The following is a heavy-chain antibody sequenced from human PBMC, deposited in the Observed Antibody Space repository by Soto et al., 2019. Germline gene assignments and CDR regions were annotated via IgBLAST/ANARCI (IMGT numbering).Heavy chain of an antibody. CDR2: INGSGGRT. V-gene: IGHV3-23*01. D-gene: IGHD3-3*01. CDR3: ATAANIFGVVIFFDY. Sequence: LRLSCAASGFTFISYAMSWVRQAPGQGLEWVSTINGSGGRTYYADPSQGRFTISRDNTKNTLYLQMNSLRADDTAVYYCATAANIFGVVIFFDYWGQGTLVTVSS. CDR1: GFTFISYA. J-gene: IGHJ4*02.